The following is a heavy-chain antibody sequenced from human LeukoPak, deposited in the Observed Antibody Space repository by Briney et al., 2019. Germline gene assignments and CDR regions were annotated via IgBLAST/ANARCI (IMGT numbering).Heavy chain of an antibody. D-gene: IGHD3-3*01. J-gene: IGHJ3*02. CDR3: ARRDWDSGAVRALDI. Sequence: GGSLRLSCVGSGFTFSNYYMNWIRQAPGKGLEWVSYISNDSVDKYYVDSVRGRFTISRDNAKKSLYLQMCGLRVEDTAVYYCARRDWDSGAVRALDIWGQGTMVTVSS. V-gene: IGHV3-11*04. CDR2: ISNDSVDK. CDR1: GFTFSNYY.